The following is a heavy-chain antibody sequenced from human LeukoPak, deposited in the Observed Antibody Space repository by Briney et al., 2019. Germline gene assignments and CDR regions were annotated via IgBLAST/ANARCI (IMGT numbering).Heavy chain of an antibody. V-gene: IGHV3-30*04. Sequence: GRSLRLSCAASKLTFSSYSMHWVRQPPGKGLEWVAVISYDGTNKFYADSVKGRFTISRDNSNNTLYLQMNSLRAEDTAVYYCARANIQLILGHYFDYWGQGTLVTVSS. CDR3: ARANIQLILGHYFDY. CDR2: ISYDGTNK. CDR1: KLTFSSYS. D-gene: IGHD2-15*01. J-gene: IGHJ4*02.